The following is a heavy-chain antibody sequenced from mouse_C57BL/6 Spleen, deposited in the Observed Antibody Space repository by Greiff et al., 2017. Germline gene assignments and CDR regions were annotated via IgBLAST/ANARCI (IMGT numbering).Heavy chain of an antibody. CDR2: IDPSDSYT. CDR1: GYTFTSYW. J-gene: IGHJ2*01. V-gene: IGHV1-69*01. Sequence: QVQLQQPGAELVMPGASVKLSCKASGYTFTSYWMHWVKPRPGQGLEWIGEIDPSDSYTNYNQKFKGKSPLTVDKSSSTAYMQLSSLPSEDSAVYYCARRDYYGSGYFDYGGQGTTLTVSS. D-gene: IGHD1-1*01. CDR3: ARRDYYGSGYFDY.